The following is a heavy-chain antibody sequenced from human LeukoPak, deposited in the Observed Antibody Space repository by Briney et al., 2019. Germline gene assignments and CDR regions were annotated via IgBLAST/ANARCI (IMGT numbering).Heavy chain of an antibody. CDR1: GYTFTSYY. CDR3: ARKTYYCYYVDV. Sequence: ASVKVSCKASGYTFTSYYMHWVRQAPGRGLEWMGIIIPSGGSTSYAQTLQGRVTLTTDTTTSTVYIELSSLRSEDTAVYYCARKTYYCYYVDVWGKGTPVTVSS. V-gene: IGHV1-46*04. CDR2: IIPSGGST. J-gene: IGHJ6*03.